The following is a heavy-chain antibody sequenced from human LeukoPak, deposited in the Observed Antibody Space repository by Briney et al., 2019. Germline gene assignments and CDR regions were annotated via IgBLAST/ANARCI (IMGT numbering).Heavy chain of an antibody. Sequence: SETLSLTCTVSGGSISSTSYYWGWIRQPPGKGLEWLASIYYSGSTYYNPSLKSRVTISVDTSKNQFSLKLSSVTAADTAVYYCARHECYYDSGGPWGQGTLVTVSS. CDR3: ARHECYYDSGGP. J-gene: IGHJ5*02. V-gene: IGHV4-39*01. D-gene: IGHD3-22*01. CDR1: GGSISSTSYY. CDR2: IYYSGST.